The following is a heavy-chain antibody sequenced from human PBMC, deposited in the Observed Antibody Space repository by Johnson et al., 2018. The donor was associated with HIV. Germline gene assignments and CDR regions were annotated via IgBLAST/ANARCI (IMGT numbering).Heavy chain of an antibody. Sequence: VQLVESGGGLIQPGGSLRLSCAASGFTVSSNYMSWVRQAPGKGLEWVAGISGSGDTTYYAESVKGRCTISRDNSKNMLYLQMNSLRGEDTAVYYCARFGRGGSHAFDIWGQGTMVTVSS. CDR2: SGSGDTT. D-gene: IGHD5-24*01. J-gene: IGHJ3*02. CDR1: GFTVSSNY. V-gene: IGHV3-53*01. CDR3: ARFGRGGSHAFDI.